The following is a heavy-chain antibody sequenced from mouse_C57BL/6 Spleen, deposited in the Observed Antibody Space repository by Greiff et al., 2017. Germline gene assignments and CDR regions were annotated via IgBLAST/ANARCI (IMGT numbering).Heavy chain of an antibody. Sequence: EVMLVESGGGLVKPGGSLKLSCAASGFTFSDYGMHWVRQAPEKGLEWVAYFSSGSSTIYYADTVKGRFPIARDKAKNTLFLQMTSLRAEDTAMYYCARDGSQSLYFDYWGQGTTLTVSS. CDR1: GFTFSDYG. CDR2: FSSGSSTI. J-gene: IGHJ2*01. D-gene: IGHD1-1*01. V-gene: IGHV5-17*01. CDR3: ARDGSQSLYFDY.